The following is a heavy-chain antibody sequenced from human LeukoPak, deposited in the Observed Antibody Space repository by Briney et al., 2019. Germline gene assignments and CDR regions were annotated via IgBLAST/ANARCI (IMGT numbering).Heavy chain of an antibody. V-gene: IGHV4-39*07. Sequence: SSETLSLTCTVSGGSINTNSNYWVWIRQPPGKGLEWIGTTYYTGSSFYNPSLKSRVTISVDTSKNQFSLKLSSVTAADTAMYYCASQRITDFGVVIPRGFDSWGQGTLVPVSS. CDR3: ASQRITDFGVVIPRGFDS. CDR2: TYYTGSS. D-gene: IGHD3-3*01. J-gene: IGHJ4*02. CDR1: GGSINTNSNY.